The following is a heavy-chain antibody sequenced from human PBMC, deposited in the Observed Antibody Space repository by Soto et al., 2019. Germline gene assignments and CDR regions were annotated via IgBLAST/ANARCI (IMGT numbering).Heavy chain of an antibody. CDR2: ISTDNTHR. J-gene: IGHJ5*02. V-gene: IGHV1-18*01. CDR1: GYNFLTYG. CDR3: ARDRPGISVIRAVKTYNYFDP. D-gene: IGHD3-10*01. Sequence: ASVKVSCKASGYNFLTYGISWLRQAPGRGLEWMGWISTDNTHRNYAQNFQERVTMTTDTSTNTAYMELRSLRSDHTAIYYCARDRPGISVIRAVKTYNYFDPWGQGTMVTVSA.